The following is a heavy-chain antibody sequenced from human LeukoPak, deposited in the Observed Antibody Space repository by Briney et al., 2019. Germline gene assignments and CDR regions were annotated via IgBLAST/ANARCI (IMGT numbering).Heavy chain of an antibody. CDR3: ARVAEMATIFYFDY. V-gene: IGHV4-31*03. J-gene: IGHJ4*02. Sequence: PSETLSLTCTVSGGSISSGGYYWSWIRQHPGKGLEWIGYIYYNGITYYSPSLKSRVTISIDPSKDLFSLELSSVTVADTAVYYCARVAEMATIFYFDYWGQGTLVTVSS. CDR2: IYYNGIT. CDR1: GGSISSGGYY. D-gene: IGHD5-24*01.